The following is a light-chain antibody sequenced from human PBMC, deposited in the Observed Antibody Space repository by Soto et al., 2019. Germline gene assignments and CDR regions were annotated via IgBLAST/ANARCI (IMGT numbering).Light chain of an antibody. J-gene: IGKJ4*01. CDR1: QKVKTR. V-gene: IGKV3-15*01. Sequence: EKVMTQSPATLSVSPGERATLSCRASQKVKTRLAWYQQKPGQAPRLLIFDAFTRATGIPARFSGSASGTDFTLTISSLQYEDSAVYYCQQYDEWPLTFGGGTNVEIK. CDR3: QQYDEWPLT. CDR2: DAF.